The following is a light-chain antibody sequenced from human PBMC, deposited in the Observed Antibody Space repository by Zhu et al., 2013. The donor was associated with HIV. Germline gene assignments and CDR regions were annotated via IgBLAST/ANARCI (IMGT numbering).Light chain of an antibody. V-gene: IGLV1-40*01. Sequence: QSVLTQPPSVSGAPGQRVAISCTGTSSNIGAGYDVQWYKHLPGTAPRLLIYGNSNRPSGVPDRFSGSKSGTSASLALTGLQAEDEGEYYCQSYDRTLSCWVFGGGTKLTVL. CDR1: SSNIGAGYD. J-gene: IGLJ3*02. CDR3: QSYDRTLSCWV. CDR2: GNS.